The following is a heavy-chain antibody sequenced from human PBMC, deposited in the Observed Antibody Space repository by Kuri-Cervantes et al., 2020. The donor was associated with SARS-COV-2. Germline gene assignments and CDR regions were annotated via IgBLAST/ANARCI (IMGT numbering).Heavy chain of an antibody. J-gene: IGHJ5*02. V-gene: IGHV3-30-3*01. Sequence: LSLTCAASGFTFSSYAMHWVRQAPGKGLEWVAVISYDGSNKYYADSVKGRFTISRDNSKNTLYLQMNSLRAEDTAVYYCARRSGTYAWNKNWFDPWGQGTLVTVSS. CDR1: GFTFSSYA. D-gene: IGHD1/OR15-1a*01. CDR2: ISYDGSNK. CDR3: ARRSGTYAWNKNWFDP.